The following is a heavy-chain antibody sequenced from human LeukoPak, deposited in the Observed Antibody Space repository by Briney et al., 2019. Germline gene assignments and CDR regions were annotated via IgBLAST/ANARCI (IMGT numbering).Heavy chain of an antibody. V-gene: IGHV4-38-2*02. CDR3: ATSRDGTGYYPFDY. J-gene: IGHJ4*02. D-gene: IGHD3-9*01. CDR1: GYSISRGYY. Sequence: PSETLSLTCTVSGYSISRGYYWGWIRQPPGKGLEWIGNIHVSGNTYYNPSLKSRVTISLDTSKNQFSLKVSSVTAADTAVYYCATSRDGTGYYPFDYWGQGTLVTVSS. CDR2: IHVSGNT.